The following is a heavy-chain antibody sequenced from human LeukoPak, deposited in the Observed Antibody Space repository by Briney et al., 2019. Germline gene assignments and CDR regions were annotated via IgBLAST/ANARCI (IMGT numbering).Heavy chain of an antibody. D-gene: IGHD1-26*01. V-gene: IGHV4-59*11. Sequence: SETLSLTCSVSGGSISGHYWSWIRQPPGKGLEWIGYIYYSGSTNYNPSLKSRVTISVDTSKNQFSLNLTSVTAADTAVYYCARDLGYYGLDYWGQGTLVTVSS. CDR3: ARDLGYYGLDY. CDR1: GGSISGHY. J-gene: IGHJ4*02. CDR2: IYYSGST.